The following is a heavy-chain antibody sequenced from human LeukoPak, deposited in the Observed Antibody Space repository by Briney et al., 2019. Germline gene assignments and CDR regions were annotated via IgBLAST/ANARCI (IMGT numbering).Heavy chain of an antibody. CDR2: ISWNSGSI. D-gene: IGHD4-17*01. V-gene: IGHV3-9*01. J-gene: IGHJ4*02. CDR3: AKAASDYGDSYYFDY. CDR1: GFTFDDYA. Sequence: PGRSLRLSCAASGFTFDDYAMHWVRHAPGKGLEWVSGISWNSGSIGYADSVKGRFTISRDNAKNSLYLQMNSLRAEDTALYYCAKAASDYGDSYYFDYWGQGTLVTVSS.